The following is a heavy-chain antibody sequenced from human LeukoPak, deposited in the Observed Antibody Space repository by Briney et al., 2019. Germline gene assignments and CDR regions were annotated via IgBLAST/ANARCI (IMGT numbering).Heavy chain of an antibody. Sequence: KPSETLSLTCTVSGGSISNYYWSWIRQPTGKGLEWIGYIYYSGSTNYNPSLKSRVTISVDTSKNQFSLKLSSATAADTAVYYCARRGYCSGDSCYTFDYWGQGTLVTVSS. CDR3: ARRGYCSGDSCYTFDY. CDR1: GGSISNYY. J-gene: IGHJ4*02. CDR2: IYYSGST. D-gene: IGHD2-15*01. V-gene: IGHV4-59*08.